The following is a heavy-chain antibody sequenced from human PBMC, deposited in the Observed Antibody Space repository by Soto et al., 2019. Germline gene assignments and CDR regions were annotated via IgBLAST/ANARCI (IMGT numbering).Heavy chain of an antibody. V-gene: IGHV3-23*01. CDR1: GFTFSSYA. J-gene: IGHJ4*02. CDR3: AKAWGQLWPSFDY. CDR2: ISGSGGST. D-gene: IGHD5-18*01. Sequence: PGGSLRLSCAASGFTFSSYAMSWVRQAPGKGLEWVSAISGSGGSTYYADSVKGRFTIFRDNSKNTLYLQMNSLRAEDTAVFYCAKAWGQLWPSFDYWGQGTLVTGSS.